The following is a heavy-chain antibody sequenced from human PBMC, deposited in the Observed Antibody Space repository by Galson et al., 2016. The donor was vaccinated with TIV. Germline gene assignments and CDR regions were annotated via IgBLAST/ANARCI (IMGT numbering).Heavy chain of an antibody. Sequence: CAISGDSVSSKSAAWNWIRQSLSRGLEWLGRTYSRSRWYNEYAVSVRSRISINPDTSKNQFSLQLNSVTPEDTAIYYCARGGGDGQKALTHFDHWGQGTLVTVSS. CDR1: GDSVSSKSAA. V-gene: IGHV6-1*01. D-gene: IGHD5-24*01. CDR3: ARGGGDGQKALTHFDH. CDR2: TYSRSRWYN. J-gene: IGHJ4*02.